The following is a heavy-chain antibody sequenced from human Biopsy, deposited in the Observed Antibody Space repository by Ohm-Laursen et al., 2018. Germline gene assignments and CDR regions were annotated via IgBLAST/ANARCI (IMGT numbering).Heavy chain of an antibody. CDR3: ARRGSGGRSFDY. D-gene: IGHD2-15*01. J-gene: IGHJ4*02. V-gene: IGHV4-61*01. CDR2: IYYSGNT. CDR1: GGSINGGSYY. Sequence: SETLSLTCTVSGGSINGGSYYWSWLRQPPGKGLEWIGYIYYSGNTHYNPSLKSRVTISVDMSKNQISLKLGSVTVADTAVFYCARRGSGGRSFDYWGQGSLVTVSS.